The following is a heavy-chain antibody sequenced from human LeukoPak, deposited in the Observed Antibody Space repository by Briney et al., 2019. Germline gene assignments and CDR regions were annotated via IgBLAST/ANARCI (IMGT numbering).Heavy chain of an antibody. CDR2: IRYSGST. D-gene: IGHD2-2*01. CDR1: GASISNSFYF. V-gene: IGHV4-39*07. J-gene: IGHJ4*02. CDR3: ARSSRSWSTFDN. Sequence: SETLSLTCTVSGASISNSFYFWGWVRQPPGTGLEWIGHIRYSGSTYYNPSLKSRVTISVDTSKNQFSLRLSSVTAADTAVYYCARSSRSWSTFDNWGQGTLVTVSS.